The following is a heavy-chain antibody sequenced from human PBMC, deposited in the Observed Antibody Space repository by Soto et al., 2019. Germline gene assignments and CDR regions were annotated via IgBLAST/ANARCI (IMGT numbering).Heavy chain of an antibody. V-gene: IGHV3-64D*08. D-gene: IGHD3-22*01. CDR1: GFTFSSYA. Sequence: GGSLRLSCSASGFTFSSYAMHWVRQAPGKGLEYVSAISSNGGSTYYADSVKGRFTISRDNSKNTLYLQMSSLRAEDTAVYYCVKGTPPARYYDSSGYSPEAFQHWGQGTLVTVSS. CDR2: ISSNGGST. CDR3: VKGTPPARYYDSSGYSPEAFQH. J-gene: IGHJ1*01.